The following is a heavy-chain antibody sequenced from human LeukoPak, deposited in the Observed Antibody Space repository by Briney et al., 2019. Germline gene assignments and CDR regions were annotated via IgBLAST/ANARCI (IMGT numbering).Heavy chain of an antibody. D-gene: IGHD6-13*01. CDR3: ARSLPYGTTWYGRSDF. Sequence: GGSLRLSCAASGFTFSSYWMSWVRQAPGKGLEWVANIKPDGGEKDYVDSVKGRFTISRDNTKNSLYLQVNNLTAEDTAIYYCARSLPYGTTWYGRSDFWGQGTLVTVSS. CDR1: GFTFSSYW. J-gene: IGHJ4*02. V-gene: IGHV3-7*03. CDR2: IKPDGGEK.